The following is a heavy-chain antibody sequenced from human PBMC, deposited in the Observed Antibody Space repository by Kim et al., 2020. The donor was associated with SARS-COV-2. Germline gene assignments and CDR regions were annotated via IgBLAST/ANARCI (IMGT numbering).Heavy chain of an antibody. CDR1: GFTFSIYW. CDR3: ARVPNSSGWYGVY. CDR2: INSDGSST. D-gene: IGHD6-19*01. J-gene: IGHJ4*02. V-gene: IGHV3-74*01. Sequence: GGSLRLSCAASGFTFSIYWMHWVRQAPGKGLVWVSRINSDGSSTTYADSVTGRFTISRDNPKNTLCLQMNSLRPEDTAVYYCARVPNSSGWYGVYWGQGTLVTVSS.